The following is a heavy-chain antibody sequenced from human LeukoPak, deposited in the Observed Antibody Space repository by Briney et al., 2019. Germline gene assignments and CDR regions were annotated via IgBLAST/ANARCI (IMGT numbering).Heavy chain of an antibody. CDR1: GFTFSSYA. V-gene: IGHV3-30-3*01. Sequence: PGGSLRLSCAASGFTFSSYAMHWVRQAPGKGLEWVAVISYDGSNKYYADSVKGRFTISRDNSKNTLYLQMNSLRAEDTAVYYCARVPLLSFLEWAGADVWGKGTTVTVSS. CDR2: ISYDGSNK. CDR3: ARVPLLSFLEWAGADV. D-gene: IGHD3-3*01. J-gene: IGHJ6*04.